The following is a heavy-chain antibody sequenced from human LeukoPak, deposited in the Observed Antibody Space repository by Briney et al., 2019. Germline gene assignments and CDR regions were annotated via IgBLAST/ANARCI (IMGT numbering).Heavy chain of an antibody. CDR2: ISSSSDYI. CDR3: ARLVGAGLDY. V-gene: IGHV3-11*06. J-gene: IGHJ4*02. CDR1: GFTLSDYS. D-gene: IGHD1-26*01. Sequence: KAGGSLRLSCAASGFTLSDYSMSWIRQAPGKGLEWVSSISSSSDYIYYADSVKGRLTISRDNAKNSLYLQMNSLRAEDTAVYYCARLVGAGLDYWGQGTLVTVSS.